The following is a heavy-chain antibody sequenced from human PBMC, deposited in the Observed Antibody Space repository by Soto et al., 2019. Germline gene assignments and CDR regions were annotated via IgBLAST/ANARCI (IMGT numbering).Heavy chain of an antibody. Sequence: GESLKISCKSSGYRFTDYWIGWVRQMPGKGLEWMGIIFPGDSDTRYSPSFQGQVTISADKSFSTAYLQWSSLKASDTAMYYCARQEYSSWSPAFDFWGQGTMVTVS. J-gene: IGHJ3*01. V-gene: IGHV5-51*01. CDR2: IFPGDSDT. D-gene: IGHD6-6*01. CDR3: ARQEYSSWSPAFDF. CDR1: GYRFTDYW.